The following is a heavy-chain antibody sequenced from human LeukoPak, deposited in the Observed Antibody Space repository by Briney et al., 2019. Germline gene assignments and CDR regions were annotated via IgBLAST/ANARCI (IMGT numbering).Heavy chain of an antibody. Sequence: SETLSLTCTVSGGSISSYYWSWIRQPPGKGLEWIGYIFYSGSTNYNPSLKSRVTISVDTSKNQFSLKLSSVTTADTAMYYCARHASSSSWYPYGMDVWGRGTTVTFSS. CDR2: IFYSGST. V-gene: IGHV4-59*08. CDR3: ARHASSSSWYPYGMDV. J-gene: IGHJ6*02. D-gene: IGHD6-13*01. CDR1: GGSISSYY.